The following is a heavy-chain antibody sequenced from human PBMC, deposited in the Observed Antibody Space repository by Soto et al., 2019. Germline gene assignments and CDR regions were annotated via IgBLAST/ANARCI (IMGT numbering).Heavy chain of an antibody. V-gene: IGHV1-18*01. Sequence: ASVKVSCKASGYTFTSYGISWVRQAPGQGLEWMGWISAYNGNTNYAQKLQGRVTVTTDTSTSTAYMELRSLRSDDTAVYYCARHGDWNYDYYYYYMDVWGKGTTVTVSS. CDR3: ARHGDWNYDYYYYYMDV. CDR1: GYTFTSYG. D-gene: IGHD1-7*01. CDR2: ISAYNGNT. J-gene: IGHJ6*03.